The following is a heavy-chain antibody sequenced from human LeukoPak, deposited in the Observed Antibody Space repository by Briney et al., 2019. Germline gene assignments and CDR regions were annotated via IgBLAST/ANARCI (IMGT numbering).Heavy chain of an antibody. Sequence: SETLSLTCAVYGGSFSSYYWGWIRQPPGKGLEWIGSIYYSGSTYYNPSLKSRVTISVDTSKNQFSLKLSSVTAADTAVYYCARGRYCSSTSCYRVDYYYYYMDVWGEGTTVTISS. D-gene: IGHD2-2*02. CDR2: IYYSGST. CDR3: ARGRYCSSTSCYRVDYYYYYMDV. CDR1: GGSFSSYY. J-gene: IGHJ6*03. V-gene: IGHV4-39*01.